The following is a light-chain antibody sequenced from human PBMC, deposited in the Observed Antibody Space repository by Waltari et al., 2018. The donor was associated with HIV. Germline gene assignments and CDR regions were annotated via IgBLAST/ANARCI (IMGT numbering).Light chain of an antibody. V-gene: IGKV3-11*01. J-gene: IGKJ1*01. CDR3: QLRSNWPPTLT. CDR2: DAS. CDR1: QSVSTY. Sequence: EIVLTQSPATLSLSPGERATLSCRASQSVSTYLAWYQQKPGQAPRLLSYDASNRATGIPARFSGSGSGTDFTLTISSLEPEDFAVYYCQLRSNWPPTLTFGQGTKVEIK.